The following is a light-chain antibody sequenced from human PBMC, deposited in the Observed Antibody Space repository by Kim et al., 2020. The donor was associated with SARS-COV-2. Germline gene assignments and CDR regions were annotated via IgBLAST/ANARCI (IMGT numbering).Light chain of an antibody. Sequence: QSALTQPRSVSGSPGQSVSISCTGTGSDVGAYNYVSWYQQHPGEAPKLMIYDVTKRPSGVPDRFSGSKSGNTASLTISGLQTEDEADYYCCSYAGGYTHVVFGGGTQLTVL. CDR3: CSYAGGYTHVV. V-gene: IGLV2-11*01. CDR2: DVT. CDR1: GSDVGAYNY. J-gene: IGLJ2*01.